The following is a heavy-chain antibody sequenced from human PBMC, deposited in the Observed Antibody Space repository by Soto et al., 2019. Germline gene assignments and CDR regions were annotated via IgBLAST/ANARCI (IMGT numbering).Heavy chain of an antibody. Sequence: KPSETLSLTCAVSGGSFSGYYWGWVRQPPGKGLEWVGEINYSGSTNYNPSLKRRVTISVDTSKNQVSLKVTSVTAADTAMYYCARRNYFYALDVWGQGTTVTVFS. CDR1: GGSFSGYY. CDR3: ARRNYFYALDV. V-gene: IGHV4-34*01. J-gene: IGHJ6*02. CDR2: INYSGST.